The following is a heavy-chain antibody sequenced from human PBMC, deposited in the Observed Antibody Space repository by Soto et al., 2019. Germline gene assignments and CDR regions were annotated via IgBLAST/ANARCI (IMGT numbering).Heavy chain of an antibody. CDR1: GFTFSSYG. V-gene: IGHV3-33*01. CDR2: IWYDGSNK. Sequence: GGSLRLSCAASGFTFSSYGMHWVRQAPGKGLEWVAVIWYDGSNKYYADSVKGRFTVSRDNSKNTLYPQMNSLRAEDTAVYYCARVAMRHDAFDIWGQGTMVTVSS. J-gene: IGHJ3*02. CDR3: ARVAMRHDAFDI. D-gene: IGHD6-25*01.